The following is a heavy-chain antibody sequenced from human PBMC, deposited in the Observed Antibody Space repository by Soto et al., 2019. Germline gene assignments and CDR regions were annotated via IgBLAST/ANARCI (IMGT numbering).Heavy chain of an antibody. V-gene: IGHV4-31*03. J-gene: IGHJ4*02. CDR2: IYYSGST. Sequence: QVQLQESGPGLVKPSQTLSLTCTVSGGSISSGGYYWSRIRQHPGKGLEWIGYIYYSGSTYYNLSLKSRVTISVDTSNNQFSLKVSSVTAADTAVYYCARADTVVTPIAYWGQGTLDTVSS. CDR3: ARADTVVTPIAY. D-gene: IGHD2-21*02. CDR1: GGSISSGGYY.